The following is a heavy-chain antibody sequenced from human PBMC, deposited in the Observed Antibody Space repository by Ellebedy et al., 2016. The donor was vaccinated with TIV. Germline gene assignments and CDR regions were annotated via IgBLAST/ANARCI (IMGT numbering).Heavy chain of an antibody. Sequence: AASVKVSCKASGYTFSSYAMNWVRQDPGQRLEWMGWTNAGNGYTKNSQKFQGIVTITRDTSASTAYVELSSLRSEDTAVYYCARDLLGFVGETYGRSSVGMDVWGQGTTVTVSS. CDR3: ARDLLGFVGETYGRSSVGMDV. V-gene: IGHV1-3*01. J-gene: IGHJ6*02. D-gene: IGHD3-10*01. CDR1: GYTFSSYA. CDR2: TNAGNGYT.